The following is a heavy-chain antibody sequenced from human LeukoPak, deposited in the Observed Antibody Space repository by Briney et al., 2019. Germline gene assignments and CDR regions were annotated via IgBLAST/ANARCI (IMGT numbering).Heavy chain of an antibody. CDR2: IYTSGST. CDR1: GGSISSPY. CDR3: AREYDSSGYYYPYYYYYMDV. Sequence: SETLSLTCSVSGGSISSPYWSWIRQPAGKGLEWIGRIYTSGSTNYNPSLKSRVTMSVDTSKNQFSLRLSSVTAADTAVYYCAREYDSSGYYYPYYYYYMDVWGKGTTVTISS. J-gene: IGHJ6*03. D-gene: IGHD3-22*01. V-gene: IGHV4-4*07.